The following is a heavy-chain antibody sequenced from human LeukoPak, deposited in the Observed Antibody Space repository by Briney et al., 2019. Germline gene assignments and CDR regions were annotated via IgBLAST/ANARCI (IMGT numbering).Heavy chain of an antibody. CDR3: RAYGDYVPPPIDY. Sequence: PSGTLSLPRAVSGGPLSSSNWWSWVRQPPGKGLEWIGEIYHSGSTNYNPSLKSRVTISVDKSKNQFSLKLSSVTAADTAVYYCRAYGDYVPPPIDYWGQGTLVTVSS. CDR2: IYHSGST. CDR1: GGPLSSSNW. J-gene: IGHJ4*02. D-gene: IGHD4-17*01. V-gene: IGHV4-4*02.